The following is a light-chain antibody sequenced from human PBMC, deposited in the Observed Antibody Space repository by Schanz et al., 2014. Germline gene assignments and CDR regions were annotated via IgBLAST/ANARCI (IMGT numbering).Light chain of an antibody. V-gene: IGLV1-40*01. CDR1: SSNIGAGYD. CDR3: SSYTSSSTLGYVV. CDR2: GNS. J-gene: IGLJ2*01. Sequence: QSVLTQPPSVSGAPGQRVTISCTGSSSNIGAGYDVHWYQQLPGTAPKLIIYGNSLRPSGVPDRFSGSKSGTSASLAISGLQSEDEADYYCSSYTSSSTLGYVVFGGGTKLTVL.